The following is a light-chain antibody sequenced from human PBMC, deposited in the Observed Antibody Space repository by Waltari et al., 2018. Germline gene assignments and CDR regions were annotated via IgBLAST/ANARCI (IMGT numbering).Light chain of an antibody. CDR1: QSVSDHVNNKNY. CDR2: WAS. J-gene: IGKJ1*01. V-gene: IGKV4-1*01. CDR3: QQYYNTPPT. Sequence: DIVMPQSPDSLTVSTGERATINSRSSQSVSDHVNNKNYLAWYRQKPGQPPKLLISWASTREFGVPDRFSGSGSGTEFTLTISSLQPEDVAVYYCQQYYNTPPTFGQGTKVEIK.